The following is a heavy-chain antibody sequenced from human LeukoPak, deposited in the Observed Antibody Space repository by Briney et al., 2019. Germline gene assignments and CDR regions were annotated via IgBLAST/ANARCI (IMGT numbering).Heavy chain of an antibody. V-gene: IGHV4-31*11. CDR3: ASGSAEEWLSRAEYFQH. D-gene: IGHD3-3*01. CDR2: IYYSGST. CDR1: GGSFSGYY. Sequence: SETLSLTCAVYGGSFSGYYWSWIRQHPGKGLEWIGYIYYSGSTYYNPSLKSRVTISVDTSKNQFSLKLSSVTAADTAVYYCASGSAEEWLSRAEYFQHWGQGTLVTVSS. J-gene: IGHJ1*01.